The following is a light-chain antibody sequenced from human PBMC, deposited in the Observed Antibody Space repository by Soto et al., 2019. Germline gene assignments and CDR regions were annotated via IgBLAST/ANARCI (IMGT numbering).Light chain of an antibody. Sequence: QSALTQPASVSGSPGQSITISCTGTSSDVGCYNYVSWYQQHPGKAPKLMIYDVSNRPSEVSNRFSGSKSGNTASLTISGLQAEDEADYYCSSYTSSSLYVFGTGTKLTVL. V-gene: IGLV2-14*01. CDR2: DVS. CDR1: SSDVGCYNY. CDR3: SSYTSSSLYV. J-gene: IGLJ1*01.